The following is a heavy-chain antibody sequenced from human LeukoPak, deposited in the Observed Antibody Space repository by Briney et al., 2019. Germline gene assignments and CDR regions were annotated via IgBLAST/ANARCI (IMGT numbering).Heavy chain of an antibody. J-gene: IGHJ3*02. CDR2: IYYSGST. D-gene: IGHD4-17*01. V-gene: IGHV4-59*01. Sequence: SETLSLTCTVSGGSISSYYWSWIRQPPGKGLEWIGYIYYSGSTNYNPSLKSRVTISVDTSKNQFSLKLSSVTAADTAAYYCAGLYGDYSAAFDIWGQGTMVAVSS. CDR3: AGLYGDYSAAFDI. CDR1: GGSISSYY.